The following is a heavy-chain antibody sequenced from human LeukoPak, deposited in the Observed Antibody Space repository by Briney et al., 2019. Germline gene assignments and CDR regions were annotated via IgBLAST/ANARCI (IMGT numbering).Heavy chain of an antibody. CDR3: ARDYGGNSGEFDP. V-gene: IGHV4-59*01. CDR1: GGSITSYY. CDR2: VYNRGTT. Sequence: PSETLSLTGSVSGGSITSYYWSWIRQSPMKALEWIGSVYNRGTTYYNPSLKSRVTISGDTSKNQLSLRMTYVTTADTAVYFCARDYGGNSGEFDPWGQGTLITVSS. J-gene: IGHJ5*02. D-gene: IGHD4-23*01.